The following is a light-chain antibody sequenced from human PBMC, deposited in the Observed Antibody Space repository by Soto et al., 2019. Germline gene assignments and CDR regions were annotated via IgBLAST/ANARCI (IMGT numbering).Light chain of an antibody. CDR3: QQSYRTPRT. Sequence: DIQMTQSPSTLSASVGDRFTIACRASQGISSYLAWYQQKPGKAPKLLIYKASTLKSGVPSRFSGSGSGTDFTLTISSLQPEDFATYYCQQSYRTPRTFGQGTKVDIK. V-gene: IGKV1-39*01. CDR2: KAS. CDR1: QGISSY. J-gene: IGKJ1*01.